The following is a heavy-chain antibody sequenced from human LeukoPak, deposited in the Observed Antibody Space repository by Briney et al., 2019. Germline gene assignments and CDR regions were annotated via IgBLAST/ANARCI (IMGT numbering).Heavy chain of an antibody. V-gene: IGHV1-69*06. CDR2: IIPIFGTA. CDR3: ARTWIHEAYNWFDP. Sequence: SVKVSCKASGGTFSSYAISWVRQAPGQGLEWMGGIIPIFGTANYAQKFQGRVTITADKSTSTAYMDLSSLRSEDTAVYYCARTWIHEAYNWFDPWGQGTLVTVSS. CDR1: GGTFSSYA. D-gene: IGHD5-18*01. J-gene: IGHJ5*02.